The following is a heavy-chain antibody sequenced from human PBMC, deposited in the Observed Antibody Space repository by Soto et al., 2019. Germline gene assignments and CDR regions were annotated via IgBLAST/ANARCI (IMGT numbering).Heavy chain of an antibody. D-gene: IGHD6-13*01. CDR2: IYTSGST. J-gene: IGHJ5*02. Sequence: QVQLQESSPGLVKPSETLSPSCTVSNGSLSNSYWNWIRRPAGKGLEWIGRIYTSGSTTYNPSLRSRVTRSVHTSKTQCSLKLNAVTAADTAVYYCARSSHRESWFDPGGKGTLVTVSS. V-gene: IGHV4-4*07. CDR3: ARSSHRESWFDP. CDR1: NGSLSNSY.